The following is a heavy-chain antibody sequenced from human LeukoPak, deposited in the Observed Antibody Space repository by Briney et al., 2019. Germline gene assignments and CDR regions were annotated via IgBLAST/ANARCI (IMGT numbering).Heavy chain of an antibody. Sequence: SVKVSCKPSRYSFPRYGISWVRQAPAPGLEWMGWISAYNGNTHYAQKLQGRVTMTTDTSTSTAYMELRSLRSDDTGVYHGARGERGYNWNEWGQGTLVTVSS. J-gene: IGHJ4*02. CDR2: ISAYNGNT. V-gene: IGHV1-18*01. CDR1: RYSFPRYG. D-gene: IGHD1-1*01. CDR3: ARGERGYNWNE.